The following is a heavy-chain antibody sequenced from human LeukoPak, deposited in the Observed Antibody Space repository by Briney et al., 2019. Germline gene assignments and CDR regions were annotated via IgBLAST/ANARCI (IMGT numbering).Heavy chain of an antibody. D-gene: IGHD3-10*01. CDR3: ARGKTDYYSSGHDY. CDR1: GGSISSYY. Sequence: SETLSLTCTVSGGSISSYYWNWIRQPPGKGLEWIGYIYYSGITNYNPSLKSRVTISVDTSKNQFSLKLSSVTAADTAVYYCARGKTDYYSSGHDYWGQGTLVTVSS. CDR2: IYYSGIT. V-gene: IGHV4-59*01. J-gene: IGHJ4*02.